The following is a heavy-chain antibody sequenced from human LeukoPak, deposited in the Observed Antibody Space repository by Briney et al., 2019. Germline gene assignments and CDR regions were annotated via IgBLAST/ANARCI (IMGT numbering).Heavy chain of an antibody. Sequence: SETLSLTCAVYGGSFSGYYWSWIRQPPGKGLEWIGEINHSGSTNYNPSLKSRVTISVDTSKNQFSLKLSSVTAADTAVYYCARGFEVPAAISFYYMDVWGKGTTVTVSS. CDR1: GGSFSGYY. CDR2: INHSGST. J-gene: IGHJ6*03. D-gene: IGHD2-2*01. V-gene: IGHV4-34*01. CDR3: ARGFEVPAAISFYYMDV.